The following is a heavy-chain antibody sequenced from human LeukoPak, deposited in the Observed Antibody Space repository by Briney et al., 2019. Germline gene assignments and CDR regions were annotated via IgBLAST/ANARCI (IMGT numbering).Heavy chain of an antibody. J-gene: IGHJ4*02. CDR3: ARSKGDYGSGSLGY. D-gene: IGHD3-10*01. CDR1: GGPISSGNYY. Sequence: SETLSLTCTVSGGPISSGNYYWNWIRQPAGKGLEWIGRVHSSRSTNHNPSLKGRVTISRDTSKNQFSVIVSSVSAADTAIYFCARSKGDYGSGSLGYWGQGILVTVSS. V-gene: IGHV4-61*02. CDR2: VHSSRST.